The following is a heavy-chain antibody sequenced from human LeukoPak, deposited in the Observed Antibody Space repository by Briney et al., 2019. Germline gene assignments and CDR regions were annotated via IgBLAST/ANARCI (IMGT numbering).Heavy chain of an antibody. D-gene: IGHD3-22*01. CDR3: ARVDSSGWGMVGENWFDP. V-gene: IGHV4-38-2*01. Sequence: SETLSLTCAVSGYSISSGYYWGWIRQPPRKGLEWIGTIYHNGNTYYNPSLKSRVTISVDTSKNQFSLKLSSVTAADTAVYYCARVDSSGWGMVGENWFDPWGQGTLVTVSS. CDR1: GYSISSGYY. J-gene: IGHJ5*02. CDR2: IYHNGNT.